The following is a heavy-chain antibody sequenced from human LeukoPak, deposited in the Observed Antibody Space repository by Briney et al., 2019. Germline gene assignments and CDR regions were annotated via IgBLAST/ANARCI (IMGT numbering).Heavy chain of an antibody. J-gene: IGHJ5*02. CDR2: ISSSSTYI. CDR3: ASQRIAAAGMRIARWHNWFDP. CDR1: GFSFSDDY. D-gene: IGHD6-13*01. Sequence: GGSLRLSCEASGFSFSDDYMDWVRQAPGKGLEWVSSISSSSTYIYYADSVKGRFTISRDNAKNSLYLQMNSLRAEDTAVYYCASQRIAAAGMRIARWHNWFDPWGQGTLVTVSS. V-gene: IGHV3-21*01.